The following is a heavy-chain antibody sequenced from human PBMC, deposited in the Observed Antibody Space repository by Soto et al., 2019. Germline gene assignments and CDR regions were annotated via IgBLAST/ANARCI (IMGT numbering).Heavy chain of an antibody. Sequence: GGSLRLSCAASGFTFSIYGMHWVRQAPCKGLEWVAVIWNDGSNKYYGDSVKGRFTISRDNSKNTLYLHMNSLRADDTAVYYCARAVGPFDYWGQGTLVTVSS. J-gene: IGHJ4*02. V-gene: IGHV3-33*01. CDR2: IWNDGSNK. CDR1: GFTFSIYG. D-gene: IGHD3-16*01. CDR3: ARAVGPFDY.